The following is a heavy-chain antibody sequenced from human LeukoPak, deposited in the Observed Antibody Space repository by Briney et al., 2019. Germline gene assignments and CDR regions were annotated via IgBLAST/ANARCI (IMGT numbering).Heavy chain of an antibody. D-gene: IGHD2-2*01. CDR3: AREEGYCSSTSCYFAYDY. CDR2: INPNSGGT. CDR1: GYTFTGYY. V-gene: IGHV1-2*02. Sequence: ASVKVSCKASGYTFTGYYMHWVRQAPGQGLEWMGWINPNSGGTNYAQKFQGRVTMTRDTSISTAYMEPSRLRSDDTAVYYCAREEGYCSSTSCYFAYDYWGQGTLVTVSS. J-gene: IGHJ4*02.